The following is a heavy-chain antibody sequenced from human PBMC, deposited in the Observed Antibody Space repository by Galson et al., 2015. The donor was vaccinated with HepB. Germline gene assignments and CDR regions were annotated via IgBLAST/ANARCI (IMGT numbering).Heavy chain of an antibody. CDR3: ARMNGITIFGVVTPMDV. CDR1: GYSFTSYW. Sequence: QSGAEVKKPGESLKISCKGSGYSFTSYWIGWVRQMPGKGLEWMGIIYPGDSDTRYSPSFQGQVTISADKSISTAYLQWSSLKASDTAMYYCARMNGITIFGVVTPMDVWGKGTTVTVSS. D-gene: IGHD3-3*01. V-gene: IGHV5-51*03. CDR2: IYPGDSDT. J-gene: IGHJ6*03.